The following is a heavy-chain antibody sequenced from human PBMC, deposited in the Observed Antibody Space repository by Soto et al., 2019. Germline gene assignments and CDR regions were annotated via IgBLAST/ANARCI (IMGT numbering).Heavy chain of an antibody. CDR1: GGTFGIYA. V-gene: IGHV1-69*01. D-gene: IGHD2-2*01. Sequence: QVQLVQSGAAVSKPGSSVKVSCKASGGTFGIYAIGWVRQAPGQGLEWMGGIIPACGTNKNAQKFQDRVDRTPHESTNTVYMELRGLRFDDTAVYDGARVPRQMLDGPTRNGMDVWGQGTTLSVSS. CDR3: ARVPRQMLDGPTRNGMDV. J-gene: IGHJ6*02. CDR2: IIPACGTN.